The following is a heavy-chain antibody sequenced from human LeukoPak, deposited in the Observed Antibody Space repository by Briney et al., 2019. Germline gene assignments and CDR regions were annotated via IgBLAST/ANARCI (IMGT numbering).Heavy chain of an antibody. Sequence: ASVKVSCKASGYTFTTYGITWVRQAPGQGLEWMGWISAYNGNTNYAQKLQGRVTMTTDTSTSTAYMELRSLRSDDTAVYYCARVDFRMVRGLYDYWGQGTLVTVSS. CDR1: GYTFTTYG. V-gene: IGHV1-18*01. D-gene: IGHD3-10*01. CDR2: ISAYNGNT. CDR3: ARVDFRMVRGLYDY. J-gene: IGHJ4*02.